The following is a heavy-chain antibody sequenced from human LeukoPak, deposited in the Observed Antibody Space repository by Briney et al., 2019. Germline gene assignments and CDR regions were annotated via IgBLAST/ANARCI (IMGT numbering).Heavy chain of an antibody. CDR1: GFIFSGYA. J-gene: IGHJ5*02. CDR3: ARDKIVVIPAAPHWFDP. Sequence: GGSLRLSCAASGFIFSGYAMHWVRQAPGKGLEWVAMISYDGSNKYYADSVKGRFTISRDNSKNTLFLQMNSLRAEDTAVYYCARDKIVVIPAAPHWFDPWGQGTLVTVSS. D-gene: IGHD2-2*01. CDR2: ISYDGSNK. V-gene: IGHV3-30-3*01.